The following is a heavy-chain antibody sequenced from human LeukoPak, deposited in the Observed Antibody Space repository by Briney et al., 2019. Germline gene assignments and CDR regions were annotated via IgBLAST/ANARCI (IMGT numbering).Heavy chain of an antibody. CDR2: ISAYNGNT. CDR1: GYTFTRYG. D-gene: IGHD5-24*01. J-gene: IGHJ4*02. Sequence: GASVKVSCKASGYTFTRYGISWVRQAPGQGLEWMGWISAYNGNTKYAQKVQGGVTMTTDTSASTAYKELRSLTSDDTAVYYCARGGGYNDYWGQGTLVTVSS. CDR3: ARGGGYNDY. V-gene: IGHV1-18*01.